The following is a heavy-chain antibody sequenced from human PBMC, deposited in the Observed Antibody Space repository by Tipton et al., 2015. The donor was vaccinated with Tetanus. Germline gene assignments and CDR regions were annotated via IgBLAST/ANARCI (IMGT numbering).Heavy chain of an antibody. V-gene: IGHV4-61*08. Sequence: TLSLTCAVSGDSISSAGYSWNWIRQPPGKGLAWLAYISYSGRTNSNYPLKSRITISQDTSKNQFSLKLTSVTAADTAVYYCERANNEFPKKGPFDYWGQGALVIVSS. D-gene: IGHD1-1*01. CDR1: GDSISSAGYS. CDR3: ERANNEFPKKGPFDY. J-gene: IGHJ4*02. CDR2: ISYSGRT.